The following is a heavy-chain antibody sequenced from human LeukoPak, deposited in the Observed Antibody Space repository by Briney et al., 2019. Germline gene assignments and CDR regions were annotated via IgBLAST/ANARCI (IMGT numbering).Heavy chain of an antibody. CDR3: ARASQVGGYSYGSFDY. CDR1: GGTFSSYA. V-gene: IGHV1-18*01. J-gene: IGHJ4*02. CDR2: ISADSGNT. D-gene: IGHD5-18*01. Sequence: ASVKVSCKASGGTFSSYAISWVRQAPGQGLEWMGWISADSGNTNYAQKLQGRVTMTTDTSTSTAYMELRSLRSDETAVYYCARASQVGGYSYGSFDYWGQGTLVTVSS.